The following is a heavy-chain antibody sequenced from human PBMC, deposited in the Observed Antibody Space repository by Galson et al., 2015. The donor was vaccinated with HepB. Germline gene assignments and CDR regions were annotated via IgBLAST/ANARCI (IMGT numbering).Heavy chain of an antibody. CDR3: AKKSSGGSYGEGDNYFDY. D-gene: IGHD1-26*01. CDR1: GFTFSSYA. J-gene: IGHJ4*02. V-gene: IGHV3-23*01. CDR2: ISGSGGST. Sequence: SLRLSCAASGFTFSSYAMSWVRQAPGKGLEWVSAISGSGGSTYYADSVKGRFTISRDNSKNTLYLQMNSLRAEDTAVYYCAKKSSGGSYGEGDNYFDYWGQGTLVTVSS.